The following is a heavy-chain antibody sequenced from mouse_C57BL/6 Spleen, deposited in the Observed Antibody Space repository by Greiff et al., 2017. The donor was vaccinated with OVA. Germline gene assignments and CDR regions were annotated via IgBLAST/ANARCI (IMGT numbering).Heavy chain of an antibody. Sequence: VQGVESGPELVKPGASVKISCKASGYSFTSYYIHWVKQRPGQGLEWIGWIYPGSGNTKYNEKFKGKATLTADTSSSTAYMQLSSLTSEDSAVYYCARRGLQGFDYWGQGTTLTVSS. CDR3: ARRGLQGFDY. D-gene: IGHD2-4*01. CDR2: IYPGSGNT. CDR1: GYSFTSYY. V-gene: IGHV1-66*01. J-gene: IGHJ2*01.